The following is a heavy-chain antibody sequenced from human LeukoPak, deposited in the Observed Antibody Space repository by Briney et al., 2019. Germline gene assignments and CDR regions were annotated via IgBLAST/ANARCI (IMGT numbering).Heavy chain of an antibody. V-gene: IGHV4-59*05. Sequence: SEKLSLTCTVSGGSISNYYWSSIRQPPGKGLEWIGSIYYSGRTYYNPSLKSRVTISVNTSKKQFSLKLSSVTAADTAVYYCARGRPDGSGSYYKFDPWGQGTLVTVSS. CDR3: ARGRPDGSGSYYKFDP. CDR2: IYYSGRT. J-gene: IGHJ5*02. CDR1: GGSISNYY. D-gene: IGHD3-10*01.